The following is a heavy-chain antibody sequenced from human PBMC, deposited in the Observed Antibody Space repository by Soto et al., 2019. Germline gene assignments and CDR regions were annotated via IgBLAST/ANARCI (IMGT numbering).Heavy chain of an antibody. Sequence: GSVKVCFKASGYPFTSYGISWVREAPGQGLEWMGWISAYNGKTDYAQKLQGRVTMTTDTSTSTAYMELRSLRSDDTAVYYCARLSIQYYYDSREDPNFDYWGQGTMVTVSS. CDR1: GYPFTSYG. CDR3: ARLSIQYYYDSREDPNFDY. D-gene: IGHD3-22*01. J-gene: IGHJ4*02. V-gene: IGHV1-18*04. CDR2: ISAYNGKT.